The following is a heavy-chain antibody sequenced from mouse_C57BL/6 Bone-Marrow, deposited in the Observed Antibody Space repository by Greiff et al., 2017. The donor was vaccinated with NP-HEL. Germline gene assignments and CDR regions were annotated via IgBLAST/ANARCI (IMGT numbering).Heavy chain of an antibody. CDR1: GFTFSSYA. V-gene: IGHV5-4*03. CDR3: ALLGFAY. D-gene: IGHD1-1*01. Sequence: DVMLVESGGGLVKPGGSLKLSCAASGFTFSSYAMSWVRQTPEKRLGWVATSSDGGSYTYYPDNVKGRFTISRDNAKNKLYLQMSQLKSEDTAMYYCALLGFAYWGQGTLVTVSA. CDR2: SSDGGSYT. J-gene: IGHJ3*01.